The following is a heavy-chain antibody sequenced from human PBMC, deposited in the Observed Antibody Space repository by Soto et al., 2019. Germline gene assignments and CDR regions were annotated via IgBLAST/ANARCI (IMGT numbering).Heavy chain of an antibody. V-gene: IGHV3-49*03. CDR1: GFTFGDYA. D-gene: IGHD6-13*01. CDR2: IRSKAYGGTT. J-gene: IGHJ6*02. Sequence: PGGSLRLSCTASGFTFGDYAMSWFRQAPGKGLEWVGFIRSKAYGGTTEYAASVKGRFTISRDDSKSIAYLQMNSLKTEDTAVYYCTRDLDSGYSSSWYDIYYGMDVWGQGTTVTVSS. CDR3: TRDLDSGYSSSWYDIYYGMDV.